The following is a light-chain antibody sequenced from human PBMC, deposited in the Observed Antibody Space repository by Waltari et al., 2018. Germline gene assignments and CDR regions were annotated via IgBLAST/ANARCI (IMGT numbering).Light chain of an antibody. CDR3: QQYHTWPRT. Sequence: EIVMTQSPATLSVSQGETATIACGASERMARNLAWYQQKPGQAPSLLIYDASTRGTDIPAGSSGSGSRTAFPLTLSHLQPEDFGIYYCQQYHTWPRTFGQGTQV. CDR2: DAS. CDR1: ERMARN. J-gene: IGKJ1*01. V-gene: IGKV3-15*01.